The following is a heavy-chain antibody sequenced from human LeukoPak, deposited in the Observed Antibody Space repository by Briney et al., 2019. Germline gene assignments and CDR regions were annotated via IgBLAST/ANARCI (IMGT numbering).Heavy chain of an antibody. CDR1: GGSISSSSFY. Sequence: SETLSLTCTVSGGSISSSSFYWGWIRQPPGKGLEWIGSIYYSGSTYYNPSLKSRVTISVDTSKNQFSLKLSSMTAADTAVYYCARLSNYYGSGSYYYGMDVWGQGTTVTVSS. CDR3: ARLSNYYGSGSYYYGMDV. CDR2: IYYSGST. D-gene: IGHD3-10*01. V-gene: IGHV4-39*01. J-gene: IGHJ6*02.